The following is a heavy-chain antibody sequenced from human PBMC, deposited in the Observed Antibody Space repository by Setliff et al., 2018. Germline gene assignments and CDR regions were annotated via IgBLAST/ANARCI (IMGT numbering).Heavy chain of an antibody. V-gene: IGHV1-18*01. CDR2: ISTYNINT. CDR3: ARRNFYYDSSGFALYYYYMDV. Sequence: PSVKVSCKASGYPFTNYGITWVRQAPGQGLEWLGWISTYNINTNYAQKLQDRDTMTTDTSTSTAYMELRSLRSDDTAVYYCARRNFYYDSSGFALYYYYMDVWGKGTTVTV. CDR1: GYPFTNYG. J-gene: IGHJ6*03. D-gene: IGHD3-22*01.